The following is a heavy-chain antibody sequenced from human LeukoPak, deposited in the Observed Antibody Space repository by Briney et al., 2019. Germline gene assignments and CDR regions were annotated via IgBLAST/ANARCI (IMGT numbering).Heavy chain of an antibody. J-gene: IGHJ4*02. V-gene: IGHV3-53*01. Sequence: GGSLRLSCAASGFTVSSSFMSWVRQAPGKGLEWVSVIYSGGSTYYADSVKGRFTISRDNSKNTLYLQMNSLRADDTAVYYCAKDVSIAAAGTLGYWGQGTLVTVSS. D-gene: IGHD6-13*01. CDR1: GFTVSSSF. CDR2: IYSGGST. CDR3: AKDVSIAAAGTLGY.